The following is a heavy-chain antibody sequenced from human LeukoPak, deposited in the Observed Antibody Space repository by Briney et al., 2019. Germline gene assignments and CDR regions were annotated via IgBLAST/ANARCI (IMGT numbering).Heavy chain of an antibody. CDR3: AKDNDNWSLFDY. V-gene: IGHV3-23*01. Sequence: GGSLRLSCAASGFTFSSYAMSWVRQAPGKGLEWVSAISGSGGSTNYADSVKGRFTISRDNSKNTLYLQMNSLRAEDTAVYYCAKDNDNWSLFDYWGQGTLVTVSS. D-gene: IGHD1-20*01. CDR1: GFTFSSYA. CDR2: ISGSGGST. J-gene: IGHJ4*02.